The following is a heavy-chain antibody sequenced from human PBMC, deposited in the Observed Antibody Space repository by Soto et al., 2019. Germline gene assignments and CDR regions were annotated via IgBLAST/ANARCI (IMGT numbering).Heavy chain of an antibody. CDR2: IYPGDSDT. CDR1: GYSFTSYC. CDR3: ARQRENYDPQYYFDY. J-gene: IGHJ4*02. D-gene: IGHD3-22*01. Sequence: GESLKISCKGSGYSFTSYCIGWVRQMPGKGLEWMGIIYPGDSDTRYSPSFQGQVTISADKSISTAYLQWSSLKASDTAMYYCARQRENYDPQYYFDYWGQGTLVTVSS. V-gene: IGHV5-51*01.